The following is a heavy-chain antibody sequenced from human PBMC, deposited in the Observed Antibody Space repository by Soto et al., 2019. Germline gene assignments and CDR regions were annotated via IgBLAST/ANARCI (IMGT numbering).Heavy chain of an antibody. CDR2: IYSSGGT. D-gene: IGHD5-12*01. J-gene: IGHJ1*01. Sequence: QVQLQESGPGLVKPSETLSLTCSVSGGSISSGSYYWTWIRQPPGKVLEWIGYIYSSGGTSYNPSLKSRLTISVDTSKNQFPLKLSSVTAADTAVYYCARYGDGYDHWGQGNLVTVSS. CDR1: GGSISSGSYY. CDR3: ARYGDGYDH. V-gene: IGHV4-61*01.